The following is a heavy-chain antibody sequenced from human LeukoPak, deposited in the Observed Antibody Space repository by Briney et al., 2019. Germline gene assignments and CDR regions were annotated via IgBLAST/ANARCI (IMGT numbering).Heavy chain of an antibody. Sequence: SVKVSCKASGYTFTGFYIHWVRQAPGQGLEWMGWINPNSGDTKYAQKFQGRVTVTRDTSISTVYMELTRLRSDDTAVYYCARDLRMATIIDHTQQWGQGTLVTVSS. J-gene: IGHJ1*01. D-gene: IGHD5-24*01. CDR3: ARDLRMATIIDHTQQ. CDR2: INPNSGDT. V-gene: IGHV1-2*02. CDR1: GYTFTGFY.